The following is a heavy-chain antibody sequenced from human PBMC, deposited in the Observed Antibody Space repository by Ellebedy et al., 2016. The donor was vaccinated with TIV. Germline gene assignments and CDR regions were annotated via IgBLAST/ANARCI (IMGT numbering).Heavy chain of an antibody. Sequence: PGGSLRLSCVASGFTFSGYAMSWVRQAPGKGLEWVSGINNGGRTTSYADSVKGRFTISRDNSRSTLYLQMNSLRAEDSAVYYSAKGMVFGDGKWEIDVWGQGTTVTVSS. CDR2: INNGGRTT. D-gene: IGHD1-26*01. CDR3: AKGMVFGDGKWEIDV. J-gene: IGHJ6*02. V-gene: IGHV3-23*01. CDR1: GFTFSGYA.